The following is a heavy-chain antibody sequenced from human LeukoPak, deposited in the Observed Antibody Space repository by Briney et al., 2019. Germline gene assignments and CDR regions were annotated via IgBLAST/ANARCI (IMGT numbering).Heavy chain of an antibody. CDR2: IIPNSGGT. CDR3: ARVLSIGYYYYMDV. D-gene: IGHD3-16*02. Sequence: ASVKVSCKASGYTFTGYYMHWVRQAPGQGLEWMGLIIPNSGGTNYAQRFQGRVTITRNTSISTAYMELSSLRSEDTAVYYCARVLSIGYYYYMDVWGKGTTVTVSS. J-gene: IGHJ6*03. CDR1: GYTFTGYY. V-gene: IGHV1-2*02.